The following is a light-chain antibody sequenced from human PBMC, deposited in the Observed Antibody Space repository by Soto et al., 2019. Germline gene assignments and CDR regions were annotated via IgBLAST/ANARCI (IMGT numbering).Light chain of an antibody. V-gene: IGKV3D-15*01. J-gene: IGKJ4*01. CDR2: GAS. CDR1: QNIDNN. Sequence: EIVMTQSPATLSVSPGDRVTLSCRASQNIDNNLAWYQQRPGQPPRLLIYGASTRANGIPARFCGSGSGTEFTLTISSLQSEDFAVYCCQQYNNWPPLTFGGGTKVEIK. CDR3: QQYNNWPPLT.